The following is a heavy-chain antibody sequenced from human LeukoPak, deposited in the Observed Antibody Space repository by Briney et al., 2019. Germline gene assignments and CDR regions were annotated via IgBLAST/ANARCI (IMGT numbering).Heavy chain of an antibody. CDR1: GYSISSGYY. V-gene: IGHV4-38-2*02. Sequence: PSETLSLTCTVSGYSISSGYYWDWLRQPPGKGLEWIGSIYHSGSTYYNPSLKSRVTISVDTSKNQLSLKLSSVTAADTAVYYCASALRSKYYYYYMDVWGKGTTVTVSS. CDR2: IYHSGST. CDR3: ASALRSKYYYYYMDV. J-gene: IGHJ6*03.